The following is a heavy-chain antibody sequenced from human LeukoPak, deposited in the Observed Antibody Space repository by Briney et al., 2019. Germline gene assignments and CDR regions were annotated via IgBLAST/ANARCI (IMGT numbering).Heavy chain of an antibody. J-gene: IGHJ4*02. Sequence: GASVKVSCKASGYTFTSYDINWVRQATGQGLEWMGWMNPNSGNTGYAQKFQGRVTMTRNTSISTAYMELSSLRSEDTAVYYCVRGAITMRLIDYWGQGTLVTVSS. V-gene: IGHV1-8*01. CDR3: VRGAITMRLIDY. D-gene: IGHD3-10*01. CDR1: GYTFTSYD. CDR2: MNPNSGNT.